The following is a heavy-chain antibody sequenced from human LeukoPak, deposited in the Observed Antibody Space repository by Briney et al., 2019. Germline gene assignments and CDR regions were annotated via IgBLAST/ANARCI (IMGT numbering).Heavy chain of an antibody. J-gene: IGHJ4*02. CDR1: GGSFSGYY. Sequence: SETLSLTCAVYGGSFSGYYWSWIRQPPGKGLEWIGYIYHSGSTYYNPSFKSRVTISVDRSKNQFSLKLSSVTAADTAVYYCARGYGDYETFDYWGQGTLVTVSS. CDR2: IYHSGST. V-gene: IGHV4-34*01. CDR3: ARGYGDYETFDY. D-gene: IGHD4-17*01.